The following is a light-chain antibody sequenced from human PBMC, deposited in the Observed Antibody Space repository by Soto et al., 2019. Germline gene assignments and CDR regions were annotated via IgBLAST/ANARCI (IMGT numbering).Light chain of an antibody. J-gene: IGKJ3*01. Sequence: DIQMTQSPSSLSASVADRVTNACLPSHSINNYLNWYQQRPGKAPKLLIYAASTLQSGVPSRFSGSGSGTDFTLTIISLQPEDFAIYYCQQSYSTPRTFGPGTKVDIK. CDR2: AAS. CDR1: HSINNY. CDR3: QQSYSTPRT. V-gene: IGKV1-39*01.